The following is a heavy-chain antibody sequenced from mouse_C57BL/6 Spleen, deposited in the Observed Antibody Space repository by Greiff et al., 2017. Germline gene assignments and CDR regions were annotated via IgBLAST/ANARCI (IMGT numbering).Heavy chain of an antibody. D-gene: IGHD1-1*01. CDR3: ASQSYTTVVPHWYFDV. V-gene: IGHV5-9*01. J-gene: IGHJ1*03. Sequence: EVQVVESGGGLVKPGGSLKLSCAASGFTFSSYTMSWVRQTPEKRLEWVATISGGGGNTYSPDSVTGRFTISRDNAKNTLYLQRSSLRSEDTALYYCASQSYTTVVPHWYFDVWGTGTTVTVSS. CDR1: GFTFSSYT. CDR2: ISGGGGNT.